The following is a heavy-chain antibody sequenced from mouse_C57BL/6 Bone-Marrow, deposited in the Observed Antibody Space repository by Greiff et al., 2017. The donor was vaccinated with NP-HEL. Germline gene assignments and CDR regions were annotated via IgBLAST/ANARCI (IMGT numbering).Heavy chain of an antibody. CDR3: AKNHYYSNCPYAMDY. D-gene: IGHD2-5*01. Sequence: QVQLQQSGPGLVQPSQSLSITCTVSGFSLTSYGVHWVRQSPGKGLEWLGVIWRGGSTDYNAAFMSRLSITKDNSKSQVFFKMNSLQADDTAIYYCAKNHYYSNCPYAMDYWGQGTSVTVSS. V-gene: IGHV2-5*01. J-gene: IGHJ4*01. CDR2: IWRGGST. CDR1: GFSLTSYG.